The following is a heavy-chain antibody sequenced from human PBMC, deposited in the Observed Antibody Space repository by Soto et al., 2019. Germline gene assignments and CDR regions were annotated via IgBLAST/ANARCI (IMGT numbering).Heavy chain of an antibody. Sequence: GGSLRLSCAASGFTFSSYGMHWVRQAPGKGLEWVAVISYDGSNKYYADSVKGRFTISRDNSKNTLYLQMNSLRAEDTAVYYCANGIPLSGSSWSPIYYGMDVWGQGTTVTVSS. D-gene: IGHD6-13*01. CDR1: GFTFSSYG. CDR3: ANGIPLSGSSWSPIYYGMDV. CDR2: ISYDGSNK. V-gene: IGHV3-30*18. J-gene: IGHJ6*02.